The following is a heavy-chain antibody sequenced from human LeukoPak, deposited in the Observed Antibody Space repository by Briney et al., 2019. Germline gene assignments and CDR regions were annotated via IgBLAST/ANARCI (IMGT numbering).Heavy chain of an antibody. CDR3: ARVAWLVGGNWFDP. V-gene: IGHV4-59*12. CDR1: GGSISSYY. D-gene: IGHD6-19*01. J-gene: IGHJ5*02. Sequence: SETLSLTCTVSGGSISSYYWSWIRQPPGKGLEWIGSIYYSGSTYYNPSLKSRVTISVDTSKNQFSLKLSSVTAADTAVYYCARVAWLVGGNWFDPWGQGTLVTVSS. CDR2: IYYSGST.